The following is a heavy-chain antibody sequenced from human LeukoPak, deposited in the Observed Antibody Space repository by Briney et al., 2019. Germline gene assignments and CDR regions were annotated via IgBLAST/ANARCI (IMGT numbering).Heavy chain of an antibody. CDR1: GFAFSSYW. D-gene: IGHD4-23*01. Sequence: GGSLRLSCATSGFAFSSYWMTWVRQVPGKGLEWVANINREGNEKYYVYSVKGRFTISRDNAKNSVDLQMDSLRVEDTAVYYCARVGTWELQRVFDFWGQGTLVTVSS. J-gene: IGHJ4*02. V-gene: IGHV3-7*01. CDR3: ARVGTWELQRVFDF. CDR2: INREGNEK.